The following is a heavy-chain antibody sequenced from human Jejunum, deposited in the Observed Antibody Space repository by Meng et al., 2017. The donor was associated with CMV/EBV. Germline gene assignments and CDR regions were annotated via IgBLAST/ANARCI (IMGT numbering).Heavy chain of an antibody. D-gene: IGHD6-6*01. V-gene: IGHV4-59*01. Sequence: TVSGGSISSYYSNWIRQPPGKGLEWIGYIYYSGSTNSNPSLKSRVTISVDTSKNQFSLKLSSVTAADTAVYYCARAYSSSCRVDYWGQGTLVTVSS. CDR1: GGSISSYY. CDR2: IYYSGST. CDR3: ARAYSSSCRVDY. J-gene: IGHJ4*02.